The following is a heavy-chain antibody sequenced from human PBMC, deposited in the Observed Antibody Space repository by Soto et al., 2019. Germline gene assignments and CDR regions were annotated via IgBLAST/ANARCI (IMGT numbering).Heavy chain of an antibody. CDR3: ARLPIDHNWFDH. D-gene: IGHD3-9*01. Sequence: SETLSLTCTVSGSDITTYYWSWLRQSPGKGLEWIGHIYDTGSTTYNPSLKSRVTISVDTSNKQFSLRLTSGTEADTAVYYGARLPIDHNWFDHWGQGTLVTVSS. J-gene: IGHJ5*02. V-gene: IGHV4-59*01. CDR2: IYDTGST. CDR1: GSDITTYY.